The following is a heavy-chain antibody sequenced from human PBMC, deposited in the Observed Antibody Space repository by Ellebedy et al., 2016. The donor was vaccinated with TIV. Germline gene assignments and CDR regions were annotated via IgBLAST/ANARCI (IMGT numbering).Heavy chain of an antibody. CDR3: ARGYHYMDV. CDR1: GASFSAYY. V-gene: IGHV4-34*01. J-gene: IGHJ6*03. CDR2: INHSGST. Sequence: SETLSLTXAVYGASFSAYYWTWIRQPPGKGLEWIGEINHSGSTNSNPSLKSRVTISVDASKNQVSLKLTSVTAADTAVYYCARGYHYMDVWGKGTTVTVSS.